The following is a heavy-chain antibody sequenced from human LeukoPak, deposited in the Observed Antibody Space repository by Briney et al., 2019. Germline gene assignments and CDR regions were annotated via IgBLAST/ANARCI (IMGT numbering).Heavy chain of an antibody. CDR2: ISPVDSNI. D-gene: IGHD3-22*01. Sequence: GESLNISCKGSGYSFTSYWVGWVRQMPGKGLEWIGIISPVDSNIRYSSSFQGQVTISADKSISTAYLQWSSLKASDTAMYYCARPDYDSSGYYDYWGQGTLVTVSS. J-gene: IGHJ4*02. V-gene: IGHV5-51*01. CDR3: ARPDYDSSGYYDY. CDR1: GYSFTSYW.